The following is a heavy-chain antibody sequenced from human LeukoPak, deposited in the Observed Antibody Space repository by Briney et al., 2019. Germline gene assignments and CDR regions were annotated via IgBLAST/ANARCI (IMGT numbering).Heavy chain of an antibody. CDR3: ARDYDYFDY. Sequence: SETLSLTCTVSGGSISSHFWSWIRLPPGKGLEWIGYFSDRGGPNYNPSLKSRVTISGDTSKNQVSLKLRSVTAADTAIYYCARDYDYFDYWGQGTRVTVSS. V-gene: IGHV4-59*11. D-gene: IGHD3-16*01. CDR1: GGSISSHF. CDR2: FSDRGGP. J-gene: IGHJ4*02.